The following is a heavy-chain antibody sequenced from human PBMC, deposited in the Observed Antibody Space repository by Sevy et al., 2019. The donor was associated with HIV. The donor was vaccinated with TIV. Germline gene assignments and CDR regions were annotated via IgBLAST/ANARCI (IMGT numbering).Heavy chain of an antibody. V-gene: IGHV4-59*01. J-gene: IGHJ4*02. CDR3: AREGGSRYSSGWYWIDY. CDR2: IYYSGST. Sequence: SETLSLTCTVSGGSISSYYWSWIRQPPGKGLEWIGYIYYSGSTNYNPSLKSRVTISVDTSKNQFSLKLSSVTAADTAVYYCAREGGSRYSSGWYWIDYWGQGTLVTVSS. CDR1: GGSISSYY. D-gene: IGHD6-19*01.